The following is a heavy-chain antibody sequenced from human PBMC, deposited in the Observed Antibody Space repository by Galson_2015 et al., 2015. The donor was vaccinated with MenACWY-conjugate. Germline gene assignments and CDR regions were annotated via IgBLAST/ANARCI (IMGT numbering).Heavy chain of an antibody. CDR3: ARDTGCSSTSCYYYFDY. D-gene: IGHD2-2*01. CDR1: GFTFSSYW. V-gene: IGHV3-7*03. Sequence: SLRLSCAASGFTFSSYWMSWVRQAPGKGLEWVANIKQDGSEKYYVDSVKGRFTISRDNAKNSLYLQMNSLGAEDTAVYYCARDTGCSSTSCYYYFDYWGQGTLVTVSS. CDR2: IKQDGSEK. J-gene: IGHJ4*02.